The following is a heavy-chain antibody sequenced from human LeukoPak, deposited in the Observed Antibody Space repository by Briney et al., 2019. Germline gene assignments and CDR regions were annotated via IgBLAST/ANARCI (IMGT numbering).Heavy chain of an antibody. V-gene: IGHV4-39*01. CDR2: IYYSGST. J-gene: IGHJ6*03. Sequence: PSETLSLTCPVSGGSISSSSYHWGWIRQPPGKGLEWIGSIYYSGSTYYNPSLKSRVTISVDTSKNQFSLKLSSVTAAYTAVYYCARHDQTFKRGPWFGEPGSDYYYMDVWGKGTTVTVSS. CDR3: ARHDQTFKRGPWFGEPGSDYYYMDV. D-gene: IGHD3-10*01. CDR1: GGSISSSSYH.